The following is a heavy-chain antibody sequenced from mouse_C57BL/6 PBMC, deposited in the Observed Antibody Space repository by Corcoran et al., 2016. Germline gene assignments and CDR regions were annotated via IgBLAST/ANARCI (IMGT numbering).Heavy chain of an antibody. CDR2: INPSNGGT. J-gene: IGHJ1*03. V-gene: IGHV1-53*01. D-gene: IGHD2-3*01. CDR1: GYTFTSYW. CDR3: ATPSDPRYYSYWYFDV. Sequence: QVQLQQPGTELVKPGASVKLSCKASGYTFTSYWMHWVKQRPGQGLEWIGNINPSNGGTNYNEKFKSKATLTVDKSSSTAYMQLSSLTSEDSAVYYCATPSDPRYYSYWYFDVWGTGTTVTVSS.